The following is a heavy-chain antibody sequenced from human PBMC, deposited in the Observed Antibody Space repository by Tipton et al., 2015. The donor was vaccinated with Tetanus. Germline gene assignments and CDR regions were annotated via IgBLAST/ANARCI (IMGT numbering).Heavy chain of an antibody. CDR3: ARGEAYGDYPAMYFFDN. J-gene: IGHJ4*02. CDR2: VYSTATT. V-gene: IGHV4-30-4*01. Sequence: LRLSCTVSGGSIISADHYWSWIRRPPGKGPEWIGYVYSTATTYYNPSLKSRVTISVDTSKNQFSLKLTSVTAADTAVYYCARGEAYGDYPAMYFFDNWGQGTLLTVSS. D-gene: IGHD4-17*01. CDR1: GGSIISADHY.